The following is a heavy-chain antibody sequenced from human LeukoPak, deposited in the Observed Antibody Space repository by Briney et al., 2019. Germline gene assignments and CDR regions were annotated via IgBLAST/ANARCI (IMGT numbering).Heavy chain of an antibody. CDR2: ISSSGST. D-gene: IGHD3-22*01. V-gene: IGHV4-61*09. J-gene: IGHJ3*02. CDR3: XXGPYSYDSSGAFDI. Sequence: PSETLSLTCTVSGDSISSGDYYWSWIRQPAGKGLEWIGHISSSGSTNYNPSLKSRVTISVDTSKNQFSLKLSSVTAADTAVYXXXXGPYSYDSSGAFDIWGQGTMVTVSS. CDR1: GDSISSGDYY.